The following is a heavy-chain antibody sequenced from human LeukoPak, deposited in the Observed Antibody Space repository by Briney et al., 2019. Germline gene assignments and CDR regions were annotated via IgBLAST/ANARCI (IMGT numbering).Heavy chain of an antibody. CDR1: GFTFSSYG. D-gene: IGHD3-22*01. Sequence: GGSLRLSCAASGFTFSSYGMHWVRQAPGKGLEWVAVISYDGSNKYYADSVKGRFTISRDNSKNTLYLQMNSLRAEDTAVYYCAKDSRRWLPVYDYWGQGTLVTVSS. J-gene: IGHJ4*02. CDR3: AKDSRRWLPVYDY. CDR2: ISYDGSNK. V-gene: IGHV3-30*18.